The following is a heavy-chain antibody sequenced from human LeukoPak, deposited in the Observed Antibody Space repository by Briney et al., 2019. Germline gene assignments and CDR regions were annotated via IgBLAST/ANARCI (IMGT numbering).Heavy chain of an antibody. Sequence: SETLSLTCTVSGGSISSYYWSWIRQPPGKGLEWIGYIYYSGSTNYNPSLKSRVTISVDTSKNQFSLKLSSVTAADTAVYYCASSGWYLGSFDYWGQGTLVTVSS. CDR2: IYYSGST. V-gene: IGHV4-59*08. CDR1: GGSISSYY. D-gene: IGHD6-19*01. CDR3: ASSGWYLGSFDY. J-gene: IGHJ4*02.